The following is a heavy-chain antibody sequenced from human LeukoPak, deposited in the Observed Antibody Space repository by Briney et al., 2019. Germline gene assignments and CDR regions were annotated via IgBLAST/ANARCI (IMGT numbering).Heavy chain of an antibody. CDR2: INHSGST. D-gene: IGHD4-11*01. V-gene: IGHV4-34*01. Sequence: SETLSLTCAVYGGSFSGYYWSWIRQPPGKGLEWIGEINHSGSTNYNPSLKSRVTISVDTSKNQFSLKLSSVTAADTAVYYCARRLTTGWWDWFNPWAREPWSPSPQ. CDR1: GGSFSGYY. J-gene: IGHJ5*02. CDR3: ARRLTTGWWDWFNP.